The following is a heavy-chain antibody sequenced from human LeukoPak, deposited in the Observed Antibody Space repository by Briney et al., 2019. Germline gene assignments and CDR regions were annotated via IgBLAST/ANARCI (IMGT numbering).Heavy chain of an antibody. Sequence: SESLSLTCTVYGGSFSGYYWSWIRQPPGKGLEWMGEINHSGSTNYNPSLKSRVIISVDTSKNQFSLKLSSVTAADTAVYYCARLYYYGSGSYSPDDAFDIWGQGTMVTVSS. CDR3: ARLYYYGSGSYSPDDAFDI. V-gene: IGHV4-34*01. CDR1: GGSFSGYY. CDR2: INHSGST. D-gene: IGHD3-10*01. J-gene: IGHJ3*02.